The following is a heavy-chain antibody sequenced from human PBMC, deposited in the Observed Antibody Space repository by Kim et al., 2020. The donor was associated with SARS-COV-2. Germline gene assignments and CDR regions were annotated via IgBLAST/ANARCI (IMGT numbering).Heavy chain of an antibody. J-gene: IGHJ4*02. V-gene: IGHV3-11*04. CDR3: AREYDSSGYYYYFDY. D-gene: IGHD3-22*01. Sequence: DCGTGRFTIARDNAKKSLYLQMSSLRADDTAVYYCAREYDSSGYYYYFDYWGQGTLVTVSS.